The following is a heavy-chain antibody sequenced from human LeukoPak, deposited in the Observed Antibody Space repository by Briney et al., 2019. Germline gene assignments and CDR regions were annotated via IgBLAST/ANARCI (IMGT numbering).Heavy chain of an antibody. CDR2: IYYSGST. J-gene: IGHJ4*02. Sequence: PSQTLSLTCTVSGGSISSGDYYWSWIRQPPGKGLEWIGYIYYSGSTYYNPSLKSRVTISVDTSKNQFSLKLSSVTAADTAVYYCARDTRGWPYSSSWYYFDYWGQGTLVTVSS. CDR1: GGSISSGDYY. V-gene: IGHV4-30-4*01. D-gene: IGHD6-13*01. CDR3: ARDTRGWPYSSSWYYFDY.